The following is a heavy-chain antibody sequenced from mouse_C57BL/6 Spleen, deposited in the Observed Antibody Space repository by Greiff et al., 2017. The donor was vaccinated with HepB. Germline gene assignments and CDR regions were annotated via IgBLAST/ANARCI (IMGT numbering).Heavy chain of an antibody. CDR3: ARGAVGGWDY. J-gene: IGHJ2*01. CDR1: GYTFTSYW. V-gene: IGHV1-69*01. Sequence: VQLQQPGAELVMPGASVKLSCKASGYTFTSYWMHWVKQRPGQGLEWIGEIDPSDSYTNYNQKFKGKSTLTVDKSSSTAYMKLSSLTSEDSAVYYCARGAVGGWDYWGQGTTLTVSS. CDR2: IDPSDSYT.